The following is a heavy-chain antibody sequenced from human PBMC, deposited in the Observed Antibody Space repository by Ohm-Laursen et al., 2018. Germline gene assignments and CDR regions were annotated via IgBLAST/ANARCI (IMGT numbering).Heavy chain of an antibody. J-gene: IGHJ4*02. CDR1: GFTVSSNY. Sequence: GSLRLSCTASGFTVSSNYMSWVRQAPGKGLEWVSVIYSGGSTYYADSVKGRFTISRDNSKNTLYLQMDSLRAEDTAVYYCARGAPYYYENSGYSYVGYTDYWGQGTLVTVSS. CDR3: ARGAPYYYENSGYSYVGYTDY. CDR2: IYSGGST. V-gene: IGHV3-66*01. D-gene: IGHD3-22*01.